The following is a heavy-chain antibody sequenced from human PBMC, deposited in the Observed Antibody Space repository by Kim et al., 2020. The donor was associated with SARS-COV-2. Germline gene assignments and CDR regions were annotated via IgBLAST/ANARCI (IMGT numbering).Heavy chain of an antibody. CDR3: ARDWGYDFWSGYYGPNWFDP. Sequence: SETLSLTCAVSGGSISSSNWWSWVRQPPGKGLEWIGEIYHSGSTNYNPSLKSRVTISVDKSKNQFSLKLSSVTAADTAVYYCARDWGYDFWSGYYGPNWFDPWGQGTLVTVSS. J-gene: IGHJ5*02. CDR2: IYHSGST. D-gene: IGHD3-3*01. CDR1: GGSISSSNW. V-gene: IGHV4-4*02.